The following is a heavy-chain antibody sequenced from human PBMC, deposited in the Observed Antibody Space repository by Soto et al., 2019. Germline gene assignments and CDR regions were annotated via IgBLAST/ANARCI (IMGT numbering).Heavy chain of an antibody. D-gene: IGHD3-10*01. CDR2: ISYDGSNK. CDR1: GFTFSSYG. Sequence: GGSLRLSCAASGFTFSSYGMHWVRQAPGKGLEWVAVISYDGSNKYYADSVKDRFTISRDNSKNTLYLQMNSLRAEDTAVYYCPKDAGEMATIDWGQGTLVTVSS. CDR3: PKDAGEMATID. J-gene: IGHJ4*02. V-gene: IGHV3-30*18.